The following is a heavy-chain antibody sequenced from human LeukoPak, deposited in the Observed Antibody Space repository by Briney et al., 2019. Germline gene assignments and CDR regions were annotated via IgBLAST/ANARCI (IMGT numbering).Heavy chain of an antibody. CDR1: GFTFSSLW. CDR3: ARDEYSSSSDGFDS. Sequence: GGSLRLSCAASGFTFSSLWMNWVRQAPGKGLEWVANIHQDGSEKNYVDSVKGRFTISRDNVRILVYLQMDSLRAEDTAVYYCARDEYSSSSDGFDSWGQGTLVTVSS. J-gene: IGHJ4*02. D-gene: IGHD6-6*01. CDR2: IHQDGSEK. V-gene: IGHV3-7*01.